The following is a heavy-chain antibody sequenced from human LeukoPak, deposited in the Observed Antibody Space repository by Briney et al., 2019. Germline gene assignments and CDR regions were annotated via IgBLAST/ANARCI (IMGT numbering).Heavy chain of an antibody. V-gene: IGHV4-59*01. CDR3: ARGSVGARVDY. J-gene: IGHJ4*02. Sequence: SETLSLTCTVSGGSISSYYWSWIRQPPGKGLEWIGYIYYSGSTNYNPSLKSRVTISVGTSKNQFSLKLSSVTAADTAVYYCARGSVGARVDYWGQGTLVTVSS. CDR1: GGSISSYY. D-gene: IGHD1-26*01. CDR2: IYYSGST.